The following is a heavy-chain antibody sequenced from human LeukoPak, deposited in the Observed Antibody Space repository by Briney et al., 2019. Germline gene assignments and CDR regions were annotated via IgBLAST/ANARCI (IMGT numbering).Heavy chain of an antibody. CDR2: IKSKTDGGTT. Sequence: KPGGSLRLSCAASGFTFSNAWMSWVRQAPGKGLEWVGRIKSKTDGGTTDYAAPAKGRFTISRDDSKNTLYLQMNSLKTEDTAVYYCTTDPRITMIVVVSNWSQGTLVTVSS. D-gene: IGHD3-22*01. V-gene: IGHV3-15*01. CDR1: GFTFSNAW. J-gene: IGHJ4*02. CDR3: TTDPRITMIVVVSN.